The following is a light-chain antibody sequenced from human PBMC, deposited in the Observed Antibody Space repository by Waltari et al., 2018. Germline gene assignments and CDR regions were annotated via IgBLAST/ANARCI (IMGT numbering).Light chain of an antibody. CDR2: TAS. V-gene: IGKV1-39*01. Sequence: DIQMTQSPSSLSASVGDRVTITCRASETIRIYLNWYQQKPGKAPKLLINTASRLQSGVPSRFSGSGSGTDFTLTISTLQPEDFATYYCLQHNSYPWTFGQGTKVEIK. J-gene: IGKJ1*01. CDR1: ETIRIY. CDR3: LQHNSYPWT.